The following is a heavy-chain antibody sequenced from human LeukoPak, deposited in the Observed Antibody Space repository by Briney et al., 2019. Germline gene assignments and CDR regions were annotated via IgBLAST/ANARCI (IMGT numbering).Heavy chain of an antibody. CDR2: VYYSGST. CDR1: GDSISTYY. J-gene: IGHJ4*02. Sequence: NPSETLSLTCTVSGDSISTYYWSWIRQPPGKGLEWIGYVYYSGSTNYNPSLKSRVTISVDTSKNQFSLKLRSVTAADTAVYYCARGNSSGWYGGFDYWGQGILVTVSS. V-gene: IGHV4-59*01. CDR3: ARGNSSGWYGGFDY. D-gene: IGHD6-19*01.